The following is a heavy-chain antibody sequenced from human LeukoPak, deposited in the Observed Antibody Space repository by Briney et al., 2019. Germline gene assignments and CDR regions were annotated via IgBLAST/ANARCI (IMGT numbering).Heavy chain of an antibody. CDR3: ARDFPYCSGGSCWGYFDY. CDR1: GFTFSAYW. J-gene: IGHJ4*02. CDR2: IKQDGSDK. V-gene: IGHV3-7*01. Sequence: QPGGSLRLSCAASGFTFSAYWMSWVRQAPGKRLEWVANIKQDGSDKYYVDSVKGRFTISRDNAKNSLYLQMNSLRAEDTAVYYCARDFPYCSGGSCWGYFDYWGQGTLVTVSS. D-gene: IGHD2-15*01.